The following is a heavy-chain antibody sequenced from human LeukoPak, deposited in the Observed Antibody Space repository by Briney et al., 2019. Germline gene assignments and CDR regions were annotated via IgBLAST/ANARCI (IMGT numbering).Heavy chain of an antibody. CDR2: MNHSGST. Sequence: SETLSLTCAVYGGSFSGYYWSWIRQPPGKGLEWIGEMNHSGSTNYNPSLKSRVTISVDTSKNQFSLKLSSVTAADTAVYYCARSHWGPYGSRIANWFDPWGQGTLVTVSS. V-gene: IGHV4-34*01. CDR3: ARSHWGPYGSRIANWFDP. J-gene: IGHJ5*02. D-gene: IGHD6-13*01. CDR1: GGSFSGYY.